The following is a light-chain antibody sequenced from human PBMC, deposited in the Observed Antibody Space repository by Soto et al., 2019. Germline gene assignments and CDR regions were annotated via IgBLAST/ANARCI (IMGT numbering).Light chain of an antibody. CDR2: GAS. V-gene: IGKV3-20*01. J-gene: IGKJ1*01. Sequence: EIVLTQSPGTLSLSPGERATLSCRASHSVGSSHLAWYQQKPGQAPRLLIYGASSRATGVPDRFSGSGSGTAFTLTISRLEPEYSAVYYCQQYVGWTFGQGTKVEIK. CDR1: HSVGSSH. CDR3: QQYVGWT.